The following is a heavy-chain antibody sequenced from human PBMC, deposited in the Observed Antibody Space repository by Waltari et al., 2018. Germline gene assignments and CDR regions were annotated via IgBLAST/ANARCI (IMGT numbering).Heavy chain of an antibody. CDR2: IYYSGST. CDR3: ARTAYDHLTGYPTLDH. V-gene: IGHV4-39*07. J-gene: IGHJ4*02. D-gene: IGHD3-9*01. Sequence: QVQLQESGPGLVKPSETLSLTCSVSGAYFESSSHYWGWVRQPPGKGLEWIGSIYYSGSTYYNPSLKSRVNMSEDTANYQFSLKVTSVTAADTAIYYCARTAYDHLTGYPTLDHWGQGILVTVSS. CDR1: GAYFESSSHY.